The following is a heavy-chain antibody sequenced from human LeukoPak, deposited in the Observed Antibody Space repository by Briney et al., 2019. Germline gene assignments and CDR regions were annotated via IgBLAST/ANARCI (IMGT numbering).Heavy chain of an antibody. J-gene: IGHJ5*02. CDR1: GGSLTSGDYY. CDR2: IYYSGST. D-gene: IGHD3-10*01. Sequence: SETLSLTCTVSGGSLTSGDYYWNWIRQPPGKGLECIGYIYYSGSTYYNPSLKSRLTISVDTSKNQFSLKLSSVTAADTAVYYCARARSGHNWFDPWGQGTLVTVSS. CDR3: ARARSGHNWFDP. V-gene: IGHV4-30-4*01.